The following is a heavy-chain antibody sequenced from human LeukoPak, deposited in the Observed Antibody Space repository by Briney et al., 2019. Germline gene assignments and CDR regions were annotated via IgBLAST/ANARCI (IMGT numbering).Heavy chain of an antibody. J-gene: IGHJ6*04. CDR3: GGEKKMICFGGMDV. V-gene: IGHV4-61*02. CDR1: GGSISSGSYY. Sequence: SQTLSLTCTVSGGSISSGSYYWSWIRQPAGKGLEWIGRIYTSGSTNYNPSLKSRVTISVDTSKNQFSLKLSSVTAADTAVYYCGGEKKMICFGGMDVWGKGTTVTVSS. D-gene: IGHD3/OR15-3a*01. CDR2: IYTSGST.